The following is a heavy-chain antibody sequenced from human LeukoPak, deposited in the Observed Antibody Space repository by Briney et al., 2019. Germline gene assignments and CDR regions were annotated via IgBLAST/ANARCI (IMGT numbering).Heavy chain of an antibody. J-gene: IGHJ4*02. CDR2: IKQDGSEK. V-gene: IGHV3-7*03. Sequence: GGSLRLSCAASGFTFSSYWMSWVRQAPGKGLEWVANIKQDGSEKYYVDSVKGRFTISRDNAKNSLYLQMNSLRAEDTALYYCAKGTYYYDSSGYYNQHFDYWGQGTLVTVSS. CDR1: GFTFSSYW. CDR3: AKGTYYYDSSGYYNQHFDY. D-gene: IGHD3-22*01.